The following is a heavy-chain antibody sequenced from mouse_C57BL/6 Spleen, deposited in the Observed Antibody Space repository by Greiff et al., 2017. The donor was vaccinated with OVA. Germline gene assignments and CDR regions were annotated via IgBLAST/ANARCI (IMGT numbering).Heavy chain of an antibody. CDR1: GFTFSDYY. CDR3: AREDYYGSGNAMDY. J-gene: IGHJ4*01. Sequence: EVMLVESEGGLVQPGSSMKLSCTASGFTFSDYYMAWVRQVPEKGLEWVANINYDGSSTYYLDSLKSRFIISRDNAKNILYLQMSSLKSEDTATYYCAREDYYGSGNAMDYWGQGTSVTVSS. D-gene: IGHD1-1*01. CDR2: INYDGSST. V-gene: IGHV5-16*01.